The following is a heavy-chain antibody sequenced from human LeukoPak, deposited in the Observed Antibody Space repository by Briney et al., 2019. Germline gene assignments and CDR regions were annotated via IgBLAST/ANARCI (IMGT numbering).Heavy chain of an antibody. Sequence: GGSLRLSCAASGFTFDDHAIHWVRQGPGKGLEWISGINWNSADTAYADAVKGRFTISRDNAKRSLFLQMNSLRAEDTALYYCVRDIVPSVYYNLDVWGQGTTVTVSS. CDR3: VRDIVPSVYYNLDV. D-gene: IGHD2-8*01. CDR2: INWNSADT. V-gene: IGHV3-9*01. J-gene: IGHJ6*01. CDR1: GFTFDDHA.